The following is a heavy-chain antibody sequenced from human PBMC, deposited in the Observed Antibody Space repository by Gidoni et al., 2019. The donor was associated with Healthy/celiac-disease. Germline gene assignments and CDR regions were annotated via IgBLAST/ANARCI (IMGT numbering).Heavy chain of an antibody. Sequence: EVQLVESGGGLVQPGRSLRLSCAASGFTFDDYAMHWVRQAPGKGLEWVSGISWNSGSIGYADSVKGRFTISRDNAKNSLYLQMNSLRAEDTALYYCAKEAYSSGWYYFDYWGQGTLVTVSS. CDR2: ISWNSGSI. D-gene: IGHD6-19*01. V-gene: IGHV3-9*01. J-gene: IGHJ4*02. CDR3: AKEAYSSGWYYFDY. CDR1: GFTFDDYA.